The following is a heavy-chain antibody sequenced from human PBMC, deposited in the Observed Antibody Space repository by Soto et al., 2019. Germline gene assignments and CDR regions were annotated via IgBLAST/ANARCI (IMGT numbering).Heavy chain of an antibody. Sequence: QVQLVESGGDLVKPGGSLRLSCAASGFSFSRYYMFWLRQPPGKGLEWVSYISNSATTFYYADSVRGRFTISRDNDKNSLFLQMSSLRAEDTAVYYCARVRENRYCSASPPGYWGQGTLVTVSS. CDR2: ISNSATTF. J-gene: IGHJ4*02. D-gene: IGHD2-8*02. V-gene: IGHV3-11*01. CDR3: ARVRENRYCSASPPGY. CDR1: GFSFSRYY.